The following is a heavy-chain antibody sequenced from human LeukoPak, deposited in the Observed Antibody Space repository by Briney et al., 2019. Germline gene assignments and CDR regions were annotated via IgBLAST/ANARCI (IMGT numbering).Heavy chain of an antibody. D-gene: IGHD6-13*01. CDR2: ISSSSSYI. Sequence: PGGSLRLSCAASGFTFSSYSMNWVRQAPGKGLEWVSSISSSSSYIYYADSVKGRFTISRDNAKNSLYLQMSSLRAEDTAVYYCARDVAPGIAAAWGQGTLVTVSS. V-gene: IGHV3-21*01. CDR3: ARDVAPGIAAA. J-gene: IGHJ5*02. CDR1: GFTFSSYS.